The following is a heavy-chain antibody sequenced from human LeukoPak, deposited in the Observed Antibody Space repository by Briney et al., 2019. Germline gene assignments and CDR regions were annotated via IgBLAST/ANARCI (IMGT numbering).Heavy chain of an antibody. J-gene: IGHJ4*02. D-gene: IGHD3-3*01. CDR1: GGSISSYY. V-gene: IGHV4-34*01. CDR3: ARRDFWSGAFDY. Sequence: RPSETLSLTCTVSGGSISSYYWSWIRQPPGKGLEWIGEINHSGSTNYNPSLKSRVTISVDTSKNQFSLKLSSVTAADTAVYYCARRDFWSGAFDYWGQGTPVTVSS. CDR2: INHSGST.